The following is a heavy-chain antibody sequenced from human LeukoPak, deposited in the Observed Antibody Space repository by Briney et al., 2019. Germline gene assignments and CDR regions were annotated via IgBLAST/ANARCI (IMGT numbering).Heavy chain of an antibody. J-gene: IGHJ3*02. CDR1: GFTFSSYG. CDR2: IWYDGSNK. CDR3: ARDVGYSSRWVYAFDI. V-gene: IGHV3-33*01. Sequence: PGRSLRLSCAATGFTFSSYGMHWVRQAPGKGLEWVSVIWYDGSNKYYADSVKGRFTISRDNSKTTLYLQMNSLRAEDTAVYYCARDVGYSSRWVYAFDIWGQGTMVTVSS. D-gene: IGHD6-13*01.